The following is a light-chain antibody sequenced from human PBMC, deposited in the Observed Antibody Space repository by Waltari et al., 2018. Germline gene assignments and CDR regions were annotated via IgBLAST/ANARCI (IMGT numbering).Light chain of an antibody. CDR3: QKYVSLPAT. J-gene: IGKJ1*01. V-gene: IGKV3-20*01. Sequence: EIVLTQSPGTLSLSPGERATLSCRASQSVGKSLAWYQQKPGQAPRLLIYDASSRATGIPDRFSGSGFGTDFSLNISRLEPEDFAVYYCQKYVSLPATFGQGTKVEIK. CDR2: DAS. CDR1: QSVGKS.